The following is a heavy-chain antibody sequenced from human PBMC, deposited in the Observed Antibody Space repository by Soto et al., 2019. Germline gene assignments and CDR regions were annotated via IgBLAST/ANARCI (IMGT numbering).Heavy chain of an antibody. CDR2: IIPIFGTA. J-gene: IGHJ4*02. D-gene: IGHD3-22*01. V-gene: IGHV1-69*01. Sequence: QVQLVQSGAEVKKPGSSVKVSCKASGGTFSSYAISWVRQAPGQGLEWMGGIIPIFGTANYAQKFQGRVTITADESTSTAYMELSSLRSEDTTVYYCARARAASYYYSSGYYSFAYLGQGTLVTVSS. CDR3: ARARAASYYYSSGYYSFAY. CDR1: GGTFSSYA.